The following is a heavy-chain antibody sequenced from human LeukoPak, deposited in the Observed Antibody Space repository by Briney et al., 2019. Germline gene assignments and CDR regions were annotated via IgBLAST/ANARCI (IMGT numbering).Heavy chain of an antibody. CDR2: FDPEDGET. CDR1: GYTLTELS. J-gene: IGHJ3*02. CDR3: ATDQTPMPLRGRAFDI. Sequence: GASVKVSCKVSGYTLTELSMHWVRQAPGKGLEWMGGFDPEDGETIYAQKFQGRVTMTEDTSTDTAYMELSSLRSEDTAVYYCATDQTPMPLRGRAFDIWGQGTMVTVSS. D-gene: IGHD2-15*01. V-gene: IGHV1-24*01.